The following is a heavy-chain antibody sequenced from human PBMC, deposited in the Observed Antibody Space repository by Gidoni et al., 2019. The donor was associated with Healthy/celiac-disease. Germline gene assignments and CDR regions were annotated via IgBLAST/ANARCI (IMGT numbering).Heavy chain of an antibody. CDR2: ISSSSSYT. V-gene: IGHV3-11*06. D-gene: IGHD5-18*01. J-gene: IGHJ4*02. CDR3: ARGRGYSYGYCDY. CDR1: GFPFSDYY. Sequence: QVQLVESGGGLVKPGGSLRLSCAAPGFPFSDYYMRWIRQAPGKGLEWVSYISSSSSYTNYADSVKCRFTISRDNAKNSLYLQMNSLRAEDTAVYYCARGRGYSYGYCDYWGQGTLVTVSS.